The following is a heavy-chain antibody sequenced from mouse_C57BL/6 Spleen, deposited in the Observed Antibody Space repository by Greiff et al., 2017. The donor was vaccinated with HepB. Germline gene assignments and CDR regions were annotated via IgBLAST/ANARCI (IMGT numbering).Heavy chain of an antibody. D-gene: IGHD4-1*01. CDR3: VSAKTGSFAY. V-gene: IGHV10-1*01. Sequence: EVKLVESGGGLVQPKGSLKLSCAASGFSFNTYAMNWVRQAPGKGLEWVARIRSKSNNYATYYADSVKDRFTISRDDSESMLYLQMNNLKTEDTAMYYCVSAKTGSFAYWGQGTLVTVSA. J-gene: IGHJ3*01. CDR1: GFSFNTYA. CDR2: IRSKSNNYAT.